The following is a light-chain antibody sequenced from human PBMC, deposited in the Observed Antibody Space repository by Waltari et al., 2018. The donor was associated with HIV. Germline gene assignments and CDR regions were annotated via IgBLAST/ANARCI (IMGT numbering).Light chain of an antibody. CDR2: YDS. CDR3: QVWDETRNHVV. Sequence: YVLTQPPSVSMAPGRTATISCGGTRIAPKSVPWYQQKSGQAPLLVIFYDSDRPSGIPERFSGSNSGSAATLTINRVEAGDEADYFCQVWDETRNHVVFGGGTKLIAL. CDR1: RIAPKS. J-gene: IGLJ3*02. V-gene: IGLV3-21*04.